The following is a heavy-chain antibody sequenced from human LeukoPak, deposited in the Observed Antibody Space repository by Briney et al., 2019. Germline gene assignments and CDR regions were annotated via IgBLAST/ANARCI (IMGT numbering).Heavy chain of an antibody. CDR3: ASQVAASDFDY. CDR2: ISSSSSTI. CDR1: GFTFSSYS. D-gene: IGHD6-25*01. J-gene: IGHJ4*02. V-gene: IGHV3-48*04. Sequence: GGCLRLSCAASGFTFSSYSMKWVRQAPGKGLEWVSYISSSSSTIYYADSVKGRFTISRDNAKNSLYLQMNSLRAEDTAVYYCASQVAASDFDYWGQGTQVTDSS.